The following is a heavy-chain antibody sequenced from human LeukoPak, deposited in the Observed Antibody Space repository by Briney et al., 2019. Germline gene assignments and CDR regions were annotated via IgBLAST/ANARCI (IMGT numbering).Heavy chain of an antibody. Sequence: GASVKVSCKASGYTFSSYGISWVRQAPGQRVEWMGWISAYNGNTNYAQKLQSRVTMTTDTSTSTAYMELRSLRSDDTAVYYCARDSPSGYSPYDYWGQGTLVTVSS. V-gene: IGHV1-18*01. CDR1: GYTFSSYG. J-gene: IGHJ4*02. D-gene: IGHD5-18*01. CDR3: ARDSPSGYSPYDY. CDR2: ISAYNGNT.